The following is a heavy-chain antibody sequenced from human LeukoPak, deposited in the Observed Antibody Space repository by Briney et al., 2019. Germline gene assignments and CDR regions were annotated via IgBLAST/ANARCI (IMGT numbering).Heavy chain of an antibody. Sequence: PSETLSLTCTVSGGSTSSYYWSWIRQPPGKGLEWIGHIYYSGSTRYNPSLKSRVTILVDTSKNQFSLRLRSVTAADTAVYYCARGKLGISLDAFDIWGQGTMVTVSS. J-gene: IGHJ3*02. V-gene: IGHV4-59*01. CDR1: GGSTSSYY. CDR3: ARGKLGISLDAFDI. CDR2: IYYSGST. D-gene: IGHD7-27*01.